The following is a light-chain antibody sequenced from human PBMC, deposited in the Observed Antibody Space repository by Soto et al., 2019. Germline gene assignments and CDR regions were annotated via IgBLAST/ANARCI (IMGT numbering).Light chain of an antibody. Sequence: QSALAQPASVSGSPGQSITISWTGTSSDVGGYNYVSWYQQHPGKAPKLMIYEVSNRPSGVSNRFSGSKSGNTASLTISGLQAEDEADYYCSSYTSSSTLDYVFGTGTKVTVL. CDR2: EVS. J-gene: IGLJ1*01. V-gene: IGLV2-14*01. CDR3: SSYTSSSTLDYV. CDR1: SSDVGGYNY.